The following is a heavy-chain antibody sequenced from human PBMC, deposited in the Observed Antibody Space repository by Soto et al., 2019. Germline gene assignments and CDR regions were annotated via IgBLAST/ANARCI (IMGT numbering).Heavy chain of an antibody. D-gene: IGHD1-26*01. Sequence: QLVESGGGLVQPGGSLRLSCAASGFTVSSNYMSWVRQAPGKGLEWVSIIYSGGDTYYADSVKGRFTISTDNSKNTLYLQMNSLRAEDTAVYYCARGRVGATGGDYWGQGTLVTVSS. V-gene: IGHV3-66*01. J-gene: IGHJ4*02. CDR2: IYSGGDT. CDR3: ARGRVGATGGDY. CDR1: GFTVSSNY.